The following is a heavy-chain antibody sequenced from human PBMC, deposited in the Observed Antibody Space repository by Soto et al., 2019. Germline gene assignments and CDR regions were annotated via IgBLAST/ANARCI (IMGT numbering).Heavy chain of an antibody. CDR1: GFTISNYW. V-gene: IGHV3-7*03. Sequence: LRLSCAASGFTISNYWMIWVRQAPGKGLEWLANIKQDGSEKYYVDSVKGRFTISRDNAKNSLFLQMNSLRVEDTAVYYCARSVGATYDMDVWGQGTTVTVSS. D-gene: IGHD1-26*01. CDR2: IKQDGSEK. J-gene: IGHJ6*03. CDR3: ARSVGATYDMDV.